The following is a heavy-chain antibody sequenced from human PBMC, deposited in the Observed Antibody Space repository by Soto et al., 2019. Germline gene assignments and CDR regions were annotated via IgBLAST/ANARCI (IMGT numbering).Heavy chain of an antibody. Sequence: GGSLRLSCAASGFTFSSYGMHWVRQAPGKGLEWVAVIWYDGSNKYYADSVKGRFTISRDNSKNTLYLQMNSLRAEDTAVYYCARDTFPNCSGGSCYGYFDYWGQGTLVTVSS. V-gene: IGHV3-33*01. CDR2: IWYDGSNK. J-gene: IGHJ4*02. D-gene: IGHD2-15*01. CDR3: ARDTFPNCSGGSCYGYFDY. CDR1: GFTFSSYG.